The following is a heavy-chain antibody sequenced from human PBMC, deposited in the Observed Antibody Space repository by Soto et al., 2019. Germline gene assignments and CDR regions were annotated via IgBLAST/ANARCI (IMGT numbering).Heavy chain of an antibody. Sequence: EVQLVESGGGLIQPGGSLRLSCAASGFTVSSNYMSWVRQAPGKGLEWVSVIYSGGSTYYADSVKGRFTIPRDNSKNTLYLQMNSLRAEDTAVYYCAREGSSGYYYYYAMDVWGQGTTVTVSS. V-gene: IGHV3-53*01. J-gene: IGHJ6*02. CDR1: GFTVSSNY. D-gene: IGHD6-19*01. CDR2: IYSGGST. CDR3: AREGSSGYYYYYAMDV.